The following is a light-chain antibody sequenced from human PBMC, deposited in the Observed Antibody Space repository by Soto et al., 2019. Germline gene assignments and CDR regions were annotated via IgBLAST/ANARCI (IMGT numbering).Light chain of an antibody. CDR1: QSVSNN. CDR2: AAS. J-gene: IGKJ1*01. Sequence: EILVAQSPATLSVSPGERATISWRASQSVSNNLAWYQQKPGQDPRRLIYAASSRATGIPARFSGSGSGTEFTLTISSIQSEDFGVYYCQQYNNWPPRTFGQGTKVDI. CDR3: QQYNNWPPRT. V-gene: IGKV3-15*01.